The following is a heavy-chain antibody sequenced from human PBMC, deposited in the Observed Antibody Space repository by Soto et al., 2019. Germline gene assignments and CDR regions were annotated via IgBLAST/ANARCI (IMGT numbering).Heavy chain of an antibody. V-gene: IGHV4-61*01. D-gene: IGHD6-13*01. CDR3: ARVESAAAGLDFDY. CDR1: GGSVSSGSYY. CDR2: IYYSGST. Sequence: KPSETLSLTCTVSGGSVSSGSYYWSWIRQPPGKGLEWIGYIYYSGSTNYNPSLKSRVTISVDTSKNQFSLKLSSVTAADTAVYYCARVESAAAGLDFDYWGQGTLVTVSS. J-gene: IGHJ4*02.